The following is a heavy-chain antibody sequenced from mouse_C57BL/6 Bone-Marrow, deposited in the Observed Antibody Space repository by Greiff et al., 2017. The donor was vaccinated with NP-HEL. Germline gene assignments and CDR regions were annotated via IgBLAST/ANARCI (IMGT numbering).Heavy chain of an antibody. Sequence: EVKLMESGGGLVQPGGSLKLSCAASGFTFSDYYMYWVRQTPEKRLEWVAYISNGGGSTYYPDTVKGRFTISRDNAKNTLYLQMSRLKSEDTAMYYCARDYYGRRAMDYWGQGTSVTVSS. CDR2: ISNGGGST. CDR1: GFTFSDYY. D-gene: IGHD1-1*01. CDR3: ARDYYGRRAMDY. J-gene: IGHJ4*01. V-gene: IGHV5-12*01.